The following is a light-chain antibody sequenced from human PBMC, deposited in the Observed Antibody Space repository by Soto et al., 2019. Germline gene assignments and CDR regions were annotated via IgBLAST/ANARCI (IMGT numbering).Light chain of an antibody. CDR2: AAS. V-gene: IGKV1-33*01. J-gene: IGKJ5*01. Sequence: MTQSPSLLSASTLYRVIITCRASQSSSSYLNWYQQKPGKAPKLLIYAASSLEIGVPSRFSGSGSGTHFTFTISSLQTEDIGTYYCQQYDILPITFGRGTRLEIK. CDR3: QQYDILPIT. CDR1: QSSSSY.